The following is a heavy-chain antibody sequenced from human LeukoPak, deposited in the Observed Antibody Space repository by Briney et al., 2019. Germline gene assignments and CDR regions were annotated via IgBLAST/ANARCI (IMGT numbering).Heavy chain of an antibody. CDR1: GGTFSSYA. J-gene: IGHJ6*03. V-gene: IGHV1-69*13. CDR3: ARNGGVPYYYYYMDV. Sequence: VKVSCKASGGTFSSYAISWVRQAPGQGLEWMGGIIPIFGTANYAQKFQGRVTITTDESTSTAYMELSSLRSEDTAVYYCARNGGVPYYYYYMDVWGKGTTVTVSS. CDR2: IIPIFGTA. D-gene: IGHD3-3*01.